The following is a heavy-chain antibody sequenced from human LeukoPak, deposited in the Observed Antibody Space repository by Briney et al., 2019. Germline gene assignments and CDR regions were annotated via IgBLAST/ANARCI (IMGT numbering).Heavy chain of an antibody. Sequence: GGSLRLSCAASGFTFSSYWMSWVRQAPGKGLEWVANIKQDGSEKYYVDSVKGRFTISRDNAKNSLYLQMNSLRAEDTALYYCARVPKTTVVTSYFDYWGQGTLVTVSS. CDR1: GFTFSSYW. CDR2: IKQDGSEK. D-gene: IGHD4-23*01. V-gene: IGHV3-7*03. CDR3: ARVPKTTVVTSYFDY. J-gene: IGHJ4*02.